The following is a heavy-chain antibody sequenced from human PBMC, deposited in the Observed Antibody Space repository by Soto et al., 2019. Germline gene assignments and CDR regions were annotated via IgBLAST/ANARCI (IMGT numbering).Heavy chain of an antibody. J-gene: IGHJ4*02. CDR2: IYPGDSDT. D-gene: IGHD6-19*01. Sequence: GESLKISCKGSGYSFTSYWVGWVRQTPGKGLEWMGIIYPGDSDTRYSPSFQGQVTITTDKSISTAYMELRSLRSDDTAVYYCAREVWQWLVFDYWGQGTLVTVS. CDR1: GYSFTSYW. V-gene: IGHV5-51*01. CDR3: AREVWQWLVFDY.